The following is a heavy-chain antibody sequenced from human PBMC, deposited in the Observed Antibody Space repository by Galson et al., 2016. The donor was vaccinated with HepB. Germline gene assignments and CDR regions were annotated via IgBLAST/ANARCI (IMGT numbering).Heavy chain of an antibody. CDR3: VQGSTAPAV. CDR2: ISRSGDST. V-gene: IGHV3-23*01. D-gene: IGHD1-26*01. CDR1: GFTFSNYG. J-gene: IGHJ6*04. Sequence: SLRLSCAASGFTFSNYGMTWVRQAPGKGLEVASSISRSGDSTDYADSVKGRFTISRDNSKNTLSLQMTSLTAHDTAIYYCVQGSTAPAVWGKGTTVTVSS.